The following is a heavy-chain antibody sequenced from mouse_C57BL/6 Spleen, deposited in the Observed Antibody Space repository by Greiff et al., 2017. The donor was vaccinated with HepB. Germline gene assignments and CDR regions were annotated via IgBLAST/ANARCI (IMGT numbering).Heavy chain of an antibody. J-gene: IGHJ4*01. Sequence: QVQLQQPGAELVMPGASVKLSCKASGYTFTSYWMHWVKQRPGQGLEWIGEIDPSDSYTNYNQKFKGKSTLTVDKSPSTAYMQLSSLTSEDSAVYYCARYGYDYAMDYWGQGTSVTVSS. D-gene: IGHD2-2*01. CDR1: GYTFTSYW. CDR3: ARYGYDYAMDY. CDR2: IDPSDSYT. V-gene: IGHV1-69*01.